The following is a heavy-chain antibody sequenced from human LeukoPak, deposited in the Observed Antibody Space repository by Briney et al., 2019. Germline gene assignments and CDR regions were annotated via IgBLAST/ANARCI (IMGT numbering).Heavy chain of an antibody. CDR2: INSGRRNI. D-gene: IGHD5-18*01. CDR3: AIEAPRYSYCYRLTPGYHYYMDA. V-gene: IGHV3-21*01. J-gene: IGHJ6*03. Sequence: PWGSLRLSCAASGFTFSTHNMNWVRQAPGKGLEWVSSINSGRRNIFYEDSLKGRFTISRDNAKNSLYLQMSSLTAEDPAVYFCAIEAPRYSYCYRLTPGYHYYMDAWGKGTTVTVSS. CDR1: GFTFSTHN.